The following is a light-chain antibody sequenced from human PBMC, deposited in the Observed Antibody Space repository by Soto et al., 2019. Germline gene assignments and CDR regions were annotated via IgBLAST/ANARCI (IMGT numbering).Light chain of an antibody. J-gene: IGKJ1*01. CDR3: QQYNNWPPWT. V-gene: IGKV3-15*01. CDR2: GAS. Sequence: EIVMTQSPATLSVSPGERATLSCRASQSVSSNLAWYQQKPGQAPRLLIYGASTRATGIPARLSGSGSGTEVTPTISSLHSEDFAVYYCQQYNNWPPWTFGQGTKVEIK. CDR1: QSVSSN.